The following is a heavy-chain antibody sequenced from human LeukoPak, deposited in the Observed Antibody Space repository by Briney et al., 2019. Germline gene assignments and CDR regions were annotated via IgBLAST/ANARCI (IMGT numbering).Heavy chain of an antibody. J-gene: IGHJ4*02. CDR3: ARDWVSSGWYDYFDY. V-gene: IGHV4-4*07. CDR2: IYTSGST. Sequence: SSETLSLTCTVSGGSISSYYWSWIRQPAGKGLEWIGRIYTSGSTNYNPSLKSRVTMSVDTSKNQFSLKLSSVTAADTAVYYCARDWVSSGWYDYFDYWGQGTLVTVSS. CDR1: GGSISSYY. D-gene: IGHD6-19*01.